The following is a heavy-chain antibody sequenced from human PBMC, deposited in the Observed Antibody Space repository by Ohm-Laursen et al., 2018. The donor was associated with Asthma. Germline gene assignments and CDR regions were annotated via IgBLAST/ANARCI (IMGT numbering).Heavy chain of an antibody. D-gene: IGHD2-15*01. CDR3: AKDSSEVVAADEY. J-gene: IGHJ4*02. Sequence: GSLRLSCAAPGFTFNKHHMTWVRQAPGKGLEWVSAIDGSGGRTYYADSVKGRFTISRDNPGNTLYLQMNSLRAEDTAVYYCAKDSSEVVAADEYWGQGTLVTVSS. CDR1: GFTFNKHH. V-gene: IGHV3-23*01. CDR2: IDGSGGRT.